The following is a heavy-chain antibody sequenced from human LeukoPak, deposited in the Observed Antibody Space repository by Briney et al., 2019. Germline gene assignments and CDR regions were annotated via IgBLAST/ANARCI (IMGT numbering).Heavy chain of an antibody. D-gene: IGHD5-12*01. V-gene: IGHV3-33*08. J-gene: IGHJ4*02. CDR3: ARVGGRSGYEIDY. CDR2: IWYDGSKK. CDR1: GFTFSSYA. Sequence: GASLRLSCAAPGFTFSSYAMNWVRQAPGKGLEWVAVIWYDGSKKYYADSVKGRFTISRDSSKNTLYLQMNSLRAEDTAVYYCARVGGRSGYEIDYWGQGTLVTVSS.